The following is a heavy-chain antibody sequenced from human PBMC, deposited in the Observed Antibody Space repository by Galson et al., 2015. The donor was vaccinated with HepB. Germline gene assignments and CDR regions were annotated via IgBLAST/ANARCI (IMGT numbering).Heavy chain of an antibody. Sequence: SVKVSCKVSGYTLSEFSIHWVRQAPGKGLEWMGGFNPEHGEAIYTQKFQGRVTMTEDASTDTAFMELSSLRSEDTAVYYCATDRITFPGPSVLYMAPPRSEDLLYNNKGPCRQRSGCPFPDIGCSWDCLWG. J-gene: IGHJ2*01. V-gene: IGHV1-24*01. D-gene: IGHD1-14*01. CDR3: ATDRITFPGPSVLYMAPPRSEDLLYNNKGPCRQRSGCPFPDIGCSWDCL. CDR1: GYTLSEFS. CDR2: FNPEHGEA.